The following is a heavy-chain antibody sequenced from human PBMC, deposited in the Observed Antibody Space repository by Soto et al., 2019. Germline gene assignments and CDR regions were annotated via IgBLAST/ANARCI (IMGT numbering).Heavy chain of an antibody. V-gene: IGHV3-21*01. CDR3: ARVGYGGNPYYYGMDV. Sequence: GGSLRLSCAASGFTFSSYSMNWVRPAPGKGLEWVSSISSSSSYIYYADSVKGRFTISRDNAKNSLYLQMTSLRAEDTAVYYCARVGYGGNPYYYGMDVWGQGTTVTVSS. J-gene: IGHJ6*02. CDR2: ISSSSSYI. D-gene: IGHD4-17*01. CDR1: GFTFSSYS.